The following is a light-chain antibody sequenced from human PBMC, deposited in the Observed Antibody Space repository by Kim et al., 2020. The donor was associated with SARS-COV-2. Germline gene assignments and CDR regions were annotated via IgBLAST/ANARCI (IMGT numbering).Light chain of an antibody. CDR2: GAS. J-gene: IGKJ4*01. CDR3: QQYNNWPLT. V-gene: IGKV3-15*01. Sequence: SPGERATLDCRASQSVSSNLAWYQQKPGQAPRLLIYGASTRATGIPARFSGSGSGTEFTLTISSLQSEDFAVYYCQQYNNWPLTFGGGTKVDIK. CDR1: QSVSSN.